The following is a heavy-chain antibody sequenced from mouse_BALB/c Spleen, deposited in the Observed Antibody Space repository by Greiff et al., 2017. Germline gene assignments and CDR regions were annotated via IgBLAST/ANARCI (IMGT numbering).Heavy chain of an antibody. Sequence: EVMLVESGGGLVQPGGSRKLSCAASGFTFSSFGMHWVRQAPEKGLEWVAYISSGSSTIYYADTVKGRFTISRDNPKNTLFLQMTSLRSEDTAMYYCASWDVAWFAYWGQGTLVTVSA. CDR2: ISSGSSTI. V-gene: IGHV5-17*02. D-gene: IGHD4-1*01. J-gene: IGHJ3*01. CDR3: ASWDVAWFAY. CDR1: GFTFSSFG.